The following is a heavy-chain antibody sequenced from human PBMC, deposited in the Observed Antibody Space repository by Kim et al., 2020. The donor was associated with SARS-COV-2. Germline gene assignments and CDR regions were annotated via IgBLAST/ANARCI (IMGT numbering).Heavy chain of an antibody. V-gene: IGHV5-51*01. J-gene: IGHJ4*02. CDR3: ARVELPGYFDWLSYFDY. Sequence: GESLKISCKGSGYSFTSYWIGWVRQMPGKGLESMGIIYPGDSDTRYSPSFQGQVTISADKSISTAYLQWSSLKASDTAMYYCARVELPGYFDWLSYFDYWGQGTLVTVSS. CDR1: GYSFTSYW. D-gene: IGHD3-9*01. CDR2: IYPGDSDT.